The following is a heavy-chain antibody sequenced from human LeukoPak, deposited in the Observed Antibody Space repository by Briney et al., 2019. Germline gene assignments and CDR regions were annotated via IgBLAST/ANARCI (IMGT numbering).Heavy chain of an antibody. CDR3: ASLGATTIHYYGMDV. CDR2: INPISGGT. CDR1: GYTFTDYY. D-gene: IGHD1-26*01. J-gene: IGHJ6*02. V-gene: IGHV1-2*02. Sequence: ASVKVSCKASGYTFTDYYLHWVRQAPGQGLEWMGWINPISGGTNYAQKFQGSVTMTRDTSITTAYMELSSLRSDDTAVHYCASLGATTIHYYGMDVWGQGTTVTVSS.